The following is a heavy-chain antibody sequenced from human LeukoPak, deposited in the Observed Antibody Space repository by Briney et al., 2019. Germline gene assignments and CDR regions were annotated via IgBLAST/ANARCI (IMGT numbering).Heavy chain of an antibody. V-gene: IGHV3-30-3*01. CDR1: GFIFNNYA. CDR3: ATPDRGYSYGYFDY. D-gene: IGHD5-18*01. CDR2: TSYDGSNK. J-gene: IGHJ4*02. Sequence: GGSLRLTCAASGFIFNNYAMHWVRQAPGKGLEWVAVTSYDGSNKYYADSVKGRFTISRDNSKNTLYLQMSSLRTEDTAVYYCATPDRGYSYGYFDYWGQGTLVTVSS.